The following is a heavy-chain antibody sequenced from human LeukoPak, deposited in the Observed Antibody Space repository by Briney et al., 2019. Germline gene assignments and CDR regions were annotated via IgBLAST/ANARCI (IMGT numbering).Heavy chain of an antibody. CDR3: ARTDNWKLGWGYYYGMDV. V-gene: IGHV1-18*04. D-gene: IGHD1-1*01. J-gene: IGHJ6*04. Sequence: ASVKVSCKASGHTFTSYGISWVRQAPGQGLEWMGWISAYNGNTNYAQKLQGRVTMTTDTSTSTAYMELRSLRSDDTAVYYCARTDNWKLGWGYYYGMDVWGKGTTVTVSS. CDR2: ISAYNGNT. CDR1: GHTFTSYG.